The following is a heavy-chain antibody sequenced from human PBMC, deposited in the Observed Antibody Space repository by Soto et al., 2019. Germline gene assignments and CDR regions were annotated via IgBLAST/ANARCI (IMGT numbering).Heavy chain of an antibody. J-gene: IGHJ4*02. CDR3: ARSTAPTTIDY. V-gene: IGHV4-59*08. Sequence: SETLSLTCAVYGGSFSGYYWSWIRQPPGKGLEWIGYIYYSGSTNYNPSLKSRVTISVDTSKNQFSLKLSSVTAADTAVYYCARSTAPTTIDYWGQGTLVTVSS. D-gene: IGHD1-26*01. CDR2: IYYSGST. CDR1: GGSFSGYY.